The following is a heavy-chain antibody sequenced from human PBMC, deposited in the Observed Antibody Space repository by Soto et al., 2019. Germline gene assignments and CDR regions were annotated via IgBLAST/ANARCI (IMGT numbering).Heavy chain of an antibody. V-gene: IGHV1-69*08. CDR1: GGTFSSYT. CDR3: VRDWESTTQTWGFGDS. J-gene: IGHJ4*02. CDR2: LIPIFGVT. Sequence: QVQLVQSGAEVKKPGSSVKVSCKASGGTFSSYTITWVRQAPGQGLEWLGRLIPIFGVTNYAQKFQDIVTITADRSTTTAYMELSRMRSEDTAVYYCVRDWESTTQTWGFGDSWGQGTLVTVSS. D-gene: IGHD1-1*01.